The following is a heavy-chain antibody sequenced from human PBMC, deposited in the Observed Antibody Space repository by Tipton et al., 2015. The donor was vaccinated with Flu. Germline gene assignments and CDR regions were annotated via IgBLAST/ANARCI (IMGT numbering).Heavy chain of an antibody. V-gene: IGHV4-38-2*02. J-gene: IGHJ4*02. D-gene: IGHD5-24*01. CDR2: IYHSGST. Sequence: LRLSCTVSGYSISSGSYWGWIRQPPGKGLEWIGNIYHSGSTFYNPSLKSRVTISVDTPKNQFSLKLSSVTAADTAMYYCARGDGYNFDYWGQGTLVTVSS. CDR3: ARGDGYNFDY. CDR1: GYSISSGSY.